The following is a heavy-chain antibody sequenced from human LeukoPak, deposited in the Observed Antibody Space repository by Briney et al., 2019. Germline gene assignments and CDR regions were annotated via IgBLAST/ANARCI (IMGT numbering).Heavy chain of an antibody. D-gene: IGHD6-13*01. V-gene: IGHV4-34*01. J-gene: IGHJ4*02. CDR3: ARGLGIAAAGTFDY. CDR1: GASFSGYY. CDR2: INHSGST. Sequence: SETLSLTCAVDGASFSGYYWSWVRQPPGKGLEWLGEINHSGSTNYNPSLNSRVTISVDTSKNQFSLKLSSVTAADTAVYYCARGLGIAAAGTFDYWGQGTLVTVSS.